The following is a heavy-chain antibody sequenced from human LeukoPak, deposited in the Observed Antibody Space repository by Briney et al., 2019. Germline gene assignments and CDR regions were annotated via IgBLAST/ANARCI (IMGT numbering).Heavy chain of an antibody. CDR3: ARGIVGATHFDY. V-gene: IGHV1-46*01. J-gene: IGHJ4*02. CDR1: GYTFTNYY. Sequence: GASVKVSCKASGYTFTNYYMHWVRQAPGQGLEWTGIINPSGGITTYAQKFQGRVTMTRDTSTSTVYMELSSLRSEDTAVYFCARGIVGATHFDYRGQGTLVTVSS. D-gene: IGHD1-26*01. CDR2: INPSGGIT.